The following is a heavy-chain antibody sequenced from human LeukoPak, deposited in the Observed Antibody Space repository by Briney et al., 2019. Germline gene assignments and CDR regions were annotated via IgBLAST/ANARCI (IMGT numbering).Heavy chain of an antibody. D-gene: IGHD6-6*01. V-gene: IGHV3-33*01. Sequence: GGSLRLSCAASGFTFSSYGMHWVRQAPGKGLEWVAVIWYDGSNKYYADSVKGRFTISRDNSKNTLYLQMNSLRAEDTAVYYCARDFARATYSSLTYWGQGTLVTVSS. CDR3: ARDFARATYSSLTY. CDR1: GFTFSSYG. J-gene: IGHJ4*02. CDR2: IWYDGSNK.